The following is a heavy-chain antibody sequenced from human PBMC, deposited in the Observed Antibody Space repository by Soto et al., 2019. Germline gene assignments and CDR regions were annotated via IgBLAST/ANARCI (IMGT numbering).Heavy chain of an antibody. CDR2: IYYSGST. D-gene: IGHD6-13*01. CDR1: VGSISNGDYY. V-gene: IGHV4-31*03. J-gene: IGHJ4*02. Sequence: PSETLSLTCTVPVGSISNGDYYWTWIRQHPVKGLEWVGYIYYSGSTYSNPSLKSRVTISVATSKNQFSLRLSSVTAADTAVYYCARIKGGAAGNFDYWGRGALVTVSS. CDR3: ARIKGGAAGNFDY.